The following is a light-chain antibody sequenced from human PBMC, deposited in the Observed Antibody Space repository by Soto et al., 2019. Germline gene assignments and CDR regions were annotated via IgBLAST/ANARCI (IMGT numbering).Light chain of an antibody. Sequence: DLQMTQSPSSLSASVGDRVTITCRASQSISSYLHWYQQKPGKAPKLLIYAASSLQSGVPSRFSGSGSGTDFTLTISSLQPEDFATYHCQQSYSAPLTFGGGTKVEIK. CDR1: QSISSY. CDR2: AAS. CDR3: QQSYSAPLT. J-gene: IGKJ4*01. V-gene: IGKV1-39*01.